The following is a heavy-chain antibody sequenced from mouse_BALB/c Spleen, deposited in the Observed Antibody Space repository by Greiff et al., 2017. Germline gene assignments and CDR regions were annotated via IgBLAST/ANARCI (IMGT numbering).Heavy chain of an antibody. CDR2: ISSGGSYT. CDR3: ARGGNDGYYVYAMDY. J-gene: IGHJ4*01. D-gene: IGHD2-3*01. V-gene: IGHV5-9-1*01. CDR1: GFTFSSYA. Sequence: DVMLVESGGGLVKPGGSLKLSCAASGFTFSSYAMSWVRQTPEKRLEWVATISSGGSYTYYPDSVKGRFTISRDNAKNTLYLQMSSLRSEDTAMYYCARGGNDGYYVYAMDYWGQGTSVTVSS.